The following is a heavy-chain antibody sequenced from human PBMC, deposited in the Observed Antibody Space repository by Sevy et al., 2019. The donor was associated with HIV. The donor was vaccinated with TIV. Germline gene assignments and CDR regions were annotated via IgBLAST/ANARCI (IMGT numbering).Heavy chain of an antibody. CDR3: ARNRSPSGAFDI. Sequence: GGSLRLSCAASGLTFSNYVMSWVRQAPGKGLEWLSVISGSSGTTYAAKSVKGRFTISRDNSKNTLYLHMSSLGAEDTAVYYCARNRSPSGAFDIWGQGTRVTVSS. J-gene: IGHJ3*02. CDR1: GLTFSNYV. V-gene: IGHV3-23*01. CDR2: ISGSSGTT. D-gene: IGHD3-10*01.